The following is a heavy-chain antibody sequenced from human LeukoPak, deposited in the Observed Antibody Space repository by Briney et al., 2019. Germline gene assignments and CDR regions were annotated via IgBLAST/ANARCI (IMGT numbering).Heavy chain of an antibody. CDR2: INGRGDDT. CDR3: AKCHRDSSSFFDS. D-gene: IGHD4-11*01. V-gene: IGHV3-23*01. CDR1: SSFA. J-gene: IGHJ4*02. Sequence: PGGSLRLSCAAFSSFAMSWVRQAPGTGLEWVYAINGRGDDTYYPGAVRGRFTIPRDNSNNTLYLQMNSLRAEDTAVYYCAKCHRDSSSFFDSWGQGIPVTVSS.